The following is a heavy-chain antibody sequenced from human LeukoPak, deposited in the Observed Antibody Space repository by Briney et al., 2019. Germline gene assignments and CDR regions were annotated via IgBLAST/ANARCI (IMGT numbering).Heavy chain of an antibody. CDR2: IIPIFGTA. Sequence: SVNVSCKASGGTFSSYAISWVRQAPGQGLEWMGGIIPIFGTANYAQKFQGRVTITADESTSTAYMELSSLRSEDTAVYYCARLTTYYYDTDCWGQGTLVTVSS. J-gene: IGHJ4*02. CDR1: GGTFSSYA. D-gene: IGHD3-22*01. CDR3: ARLTTYYYDTDC. V-gene: IGHV1-69*01.